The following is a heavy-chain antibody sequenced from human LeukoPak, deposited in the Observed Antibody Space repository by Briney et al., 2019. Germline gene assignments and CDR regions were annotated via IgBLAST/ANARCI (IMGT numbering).Heavy chain of an antibody. J-gene: IGHJ4*02. Sequence: PGGSLRLSCAASGFTFSDYYMSWIRQAPGKGLEWVSYISSSSSYTNYADSVKGRFTISRDNAKNSLYLQMNSLRAEDRAVYYCARDTRVGATKRGSFYFDYWGQGTLVTVSS. V-gene: IGHV3-11*05. CDR2: ISSSSSYT. D-gene: IGHD1-26*01. CDR1: GFTFSDYY. CDR3: ARDTRVGATKRGSFYFDY.